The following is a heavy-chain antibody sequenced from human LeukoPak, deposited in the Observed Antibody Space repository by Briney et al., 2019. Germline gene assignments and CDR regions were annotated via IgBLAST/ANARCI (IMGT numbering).Heavy chain of an antibody. Sequence: SETLSLTCAVYGGSFSGYYWSWIRQPPGKGLEWIGEINHSGSTNYNPSLKSRVTISVDTSKNQFSLKLSSVTAADTAVYYCARGRKVVVPAASYVFDYWGQGTLVTVSS. V-gene: IGHV4-34*01. CDR2: INHSGST. J-gene: IGHJ4*02. D-gene: IGHD2-2*01. CDR3: ARGRKVVVPAASYVFDY. CDR1: GGSFSGYY.